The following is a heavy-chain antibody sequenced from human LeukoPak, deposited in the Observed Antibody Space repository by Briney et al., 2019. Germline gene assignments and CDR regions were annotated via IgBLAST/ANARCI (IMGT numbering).Heavy chain of an antibody. Sequence: QAGGSLRLSCAASGFSLSAYWMTWVRQAPGKGLEWVANINRDGSQKNHVDSVKGRFTISRDNAKNSLYLQMNSLRAEDTAVYYCASCYYDSSGYCDAFDIWGQGTMVTVSS. J-gene: IGHJ3*02. V-gene: IGHV3-7*03. CDR3: ASCYYDSSGYCDAFDI. CDR2: INRDGSQK. D-gene: IGHD3-22*01. CDR1: GFSLSAYW.